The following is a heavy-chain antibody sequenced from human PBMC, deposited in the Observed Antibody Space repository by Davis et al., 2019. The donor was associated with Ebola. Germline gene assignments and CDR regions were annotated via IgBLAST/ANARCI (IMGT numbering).Heavy chain of an antibody. V-gene: IGHV1-46*01. Sequence: ASVKVSCKASGYTFINYYVHWVRQAPGQGLEWMGIINPSGGSTGYAQNFQDRVTMTRDTSTDTVYMELSSLRSEDTAVYYCARDVLGYCSGGSCYSGFAFDIWGQGTMVTVSS. CDR3: ARDVLGYCSGGSCYSGFAFDI. J-gene: IGHJ3*02. CDR1: GYTFINYY. D-gene: IGHD2-15*01. CDR2: INPSGGST.